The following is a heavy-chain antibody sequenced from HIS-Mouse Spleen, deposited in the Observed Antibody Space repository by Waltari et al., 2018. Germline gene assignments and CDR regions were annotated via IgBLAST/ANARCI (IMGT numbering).Heavy chain of an antibody. J-gene: IGHJ4*02. CDR2: ISGSGGST. CDR1: GFTFSSYA. D-gene: IGHD3-10*01. V-gene: IGHV3-23*01. Sequence: EVQLLESGGGLVQPGGSLRLSCAASGFTFSSYALSWVRQAPGKGLVGVSAISGSGGSTYYADSVKGRFTISRDNSKNTLYLQMNSLRAEDTAVYYCAQNYYGSGSYYYWGQGTLVTVSS. CDR3: AQNYYGSGSYYY.